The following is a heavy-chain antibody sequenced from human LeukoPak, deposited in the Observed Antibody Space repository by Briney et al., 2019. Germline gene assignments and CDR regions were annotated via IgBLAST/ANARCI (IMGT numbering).Heavy chain of an antibody. CDR3: ARAPWNYGDRYAFDI. CDR2: LRTTGST. Sequence: SETLSLTCTVSGGSMSNYYWGWIRQPAEKGLEWIGRLRTTGSTNYNPSLKSRVTMSLDTSKKQFSLKLTSVTAADTAVYYCARAPWNYGDRYAFDIWGQGTMVTVSS. V-gene: IGHV4-4*07. J-gene: IGHJ3*02. CDR1: GGSMSNYY. D-gene: IGHD4-17*01.